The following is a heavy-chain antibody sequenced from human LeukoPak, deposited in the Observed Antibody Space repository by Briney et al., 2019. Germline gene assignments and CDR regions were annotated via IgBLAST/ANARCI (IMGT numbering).Heavy chain of an antibody. CDR1: GYRFTSYW. CDR2: IYPGDSDT. V-gene: IGHV5-51*01. J-gene: IGHJ4*02. CDR3: ARHPLLRGYTYGYIDY. Sequence: GGALEISLKGSGYRFTSYWIGWVRPVPGKGLEWMGIIYPGDSDTRYSPSFQGQVTISADKSISTAYLQWSSLKASDTAMYYCARHPLLRGYTYGYIDYGGQGTLVTVSS. D-gene: IGHD5-18*01.